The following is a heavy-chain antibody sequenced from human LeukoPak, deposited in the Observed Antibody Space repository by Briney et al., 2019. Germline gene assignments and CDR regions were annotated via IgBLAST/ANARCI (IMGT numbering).Heavy chain of an antibody. V-gene: IGHV4-31*03. J-gene: IGHJ6*02. CDR1: GGSISSGGYY. D-gene: IGHD5-18*01. CDR2: IYYSGST. Sequence: SQTLSLTCTVSGGSISSGGYYWSWIRRHPGKGLEWIGYIYYSGSTYYNPSLKSRVTISVDTSKNQFSLKLSSVTAADTAVYYCARDRPPGYFTRYYYYGMDVWGQGTTVTVSS. CDR3: ARDRPPGYFTRYYYYGMDV.